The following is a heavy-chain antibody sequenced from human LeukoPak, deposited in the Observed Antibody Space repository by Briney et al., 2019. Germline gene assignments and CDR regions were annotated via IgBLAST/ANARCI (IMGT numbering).Heavy chain of an antibody. Sequence: ASVKVSCKVSGYKITELSIHWVRQAPGKGLEWVGGFDPEDGEKFYAQNFQGRVTMTEDTSADTAYMEVSSLKASDTAMYYCARRYYYDSSGYYDSRLNWFDPWGQGTLVTVSS. J-gene: IGHJ5*02. D-gene: IGHD3-22*01. CDR1: GYKITELS. CDR2: FDPEDGEK. V-gene: IGHV1-24*01. CDR3: ARRYYYDSSGYYDSRLNWFDP.